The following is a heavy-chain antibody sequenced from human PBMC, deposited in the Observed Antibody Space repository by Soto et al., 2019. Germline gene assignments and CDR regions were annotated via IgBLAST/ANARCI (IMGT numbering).Heavy chain of an antibody. CDR3: ARDAYSSENWFDP. D-gene: IGHD6-25*01. Sequence: QVQLQESGPGLVKPSETLSLTCTVSGGSISSYYWSWIRQPPGKGLEWTGYIYYSGSTNYNPSLKSRVTISVDTSKKQFSLKLSSVTAADTAVYYCARDAYSSENWFDPWGQGTLVTVSS. V-gene: IGHV4-59*01. CDR2: IYYSGST. CDR1: GGSISSYY. J-gene: IGHJ5*02.